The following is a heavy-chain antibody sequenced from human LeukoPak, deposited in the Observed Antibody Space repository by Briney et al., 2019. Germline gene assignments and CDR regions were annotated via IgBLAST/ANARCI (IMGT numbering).Heavy chain of an antibody. D-gene: IGHD6-6*01. V-gene: IGHV3-20*01. CDR3: ARVRTGQGRVTYSSLYRPYYFDY. J-gene: IGHJ4*02. CDR2: INWNGGST. Sequence: GGFLRLSCAASGFTFDDYGMSWVRQAPGKGLEWVSGINWNGGSTGYADSVKGRFTISRDNAKNSLYLQMNSLRAEDTALYHCARVRTGQGRVTYSSLYRPYYFDYWGQGTLVTVSS. CDR1: GFTFDDYG.